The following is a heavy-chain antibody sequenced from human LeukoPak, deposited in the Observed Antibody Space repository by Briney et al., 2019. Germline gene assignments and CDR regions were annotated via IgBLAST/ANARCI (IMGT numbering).Heavy chain of an antibody. Sequence: GRSLRLSCAASGFTFNSYSMHWVRQAPGKGLEWVTAISDDETYKFYADSVKGRFTISRDNSKNTLYLQMNSLRAEDTAVYYCANSDAFDIWGQGTMVTVSS. CDR3: ANSDAFDI. CDR1: GFTFNSYS. J-gene: IGHJ3*02. V-gene: IGHV3-30-3*01. CDR2: ISDDETYK.